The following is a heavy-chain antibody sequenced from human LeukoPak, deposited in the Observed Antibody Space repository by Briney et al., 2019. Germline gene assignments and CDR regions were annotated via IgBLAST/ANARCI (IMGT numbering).Heavy chain of an antibody. J-gene: IGHJ6*02. V-gene: IGHV1-69*13. CDR1: GGTFSSYA. CDR2: IIPIFGTA. D-gene: IGHD2-15*01. CDR3: ASGSVAATGYYYYYGMDA. Sequence: ASVKVSCKASGGTFSSYAISWVRQAPGQGLEWMGGIIPIFGTANYAQKFRGRVTITADESTSTAYMELSSLRSEDTAVYYCASGSVAATGYYYYYGMDAWGQGTTVTVSS.